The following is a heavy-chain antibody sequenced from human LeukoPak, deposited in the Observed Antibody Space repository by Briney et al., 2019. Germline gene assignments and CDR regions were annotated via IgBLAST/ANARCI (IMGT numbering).Heavy chain of an antibody. Sequence: GGSLRLSCAASGFTFDTYAMSWVRQAPGKGLEWVSLISGDGGSTYYADSVKGRFTISRDNSKNSLYLQMNSLRTENTALYYCAKGICSGGSCWNFDYWGQGTLVTVSS. V-gene: IGHV3-43*02. CDR2: ISGDGGST. J-gene: IGHJ4*02. CDR3: AKGICSGGSCWNFDY. CDR1: GFTFDTYA. D-gene: IGHD2-15*01.